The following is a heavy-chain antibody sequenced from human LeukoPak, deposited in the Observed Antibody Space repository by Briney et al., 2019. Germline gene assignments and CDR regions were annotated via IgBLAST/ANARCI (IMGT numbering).Heavy chain of an antibody. V-gene: IGHV5-51*01. CDR1: GYSFTSYW. J-gene: IGHJ4*02. Sequence: GESLKLSFKGSGYSFTSYWIGWVRQMPGKGLEWMGIIYPGDSNTRYSPSFQGQVTISADKSISTAYLQWSSLKASDTAMYYCARLPDIVVVVAAGTPFDYWGQGTLVTVSS. D-gene: IGHD2-15*01. CDR3: ARLPDIVVVVAAGTPFDY. CDR2: IYPGDSNT.